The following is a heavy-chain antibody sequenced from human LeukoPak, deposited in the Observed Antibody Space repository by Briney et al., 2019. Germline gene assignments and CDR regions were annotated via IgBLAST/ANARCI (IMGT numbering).Heavy chain of an antibody. Sequence: GGSLRLSCAASGFTFSYYSLNWVRQAPGKGLEWISYISTSGTTIYYADSVKGRFTISRDNAKNSLYLQMNSLRGEDTAVYYCARDRIVRGMDGFDIWGQGTMVTVSA. D-gene: IGHD3-16*01. CDR2: ISTSGTTI. CDR3: ARDRIVRGMDGFDI. V-gene: IGHV3-48*01. J-gene: IGHJ3*02. CDR1: GFTFSYYS.